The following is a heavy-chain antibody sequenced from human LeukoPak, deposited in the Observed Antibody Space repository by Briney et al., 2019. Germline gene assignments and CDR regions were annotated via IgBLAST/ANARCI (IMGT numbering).Heavy chain of an antibody. CDR3: ARISTLKYYGSGSRDAFDI. CDR2: INPSGGST. J-gene: IGHJ3*02. D-gene: IGHD3-10*01. V-gene: IGHV1-46*01. Sequence: GASVKLSCKASGYTFTSYYMHWVRQAPGQGLEWMGIINPSGGSTSYAQKFQGRVTMSRDMSTSTVYMELSSLRAEDTAVYYCARISTLKYYGSGSRDAFDIWGQGTMVTVSS. CDR1: GYTFTSYY.